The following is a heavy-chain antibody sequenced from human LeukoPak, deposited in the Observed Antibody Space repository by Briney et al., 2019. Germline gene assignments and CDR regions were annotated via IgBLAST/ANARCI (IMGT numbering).Heavy chain of an antibody. CDR3: AREDFWSGYYLQPLDV. Sequence: SQTLSLTCALSGDSVSSNSAAWNWIRQSPSRGLEWLGRTYYRSKWYNDYAVSVKSRITINPDTSKNQFSLQLNSVTPEDTAVYYCAREDFWSGYYLQPLDVWGQGTTVTVSS. CDR1: GDSVSSNSAA. D-gene: IGHD3-3*01. CDR2: TYYRSKWYN. V-gene: IGHV6-1*01. J-gene: IGHJ6*02.